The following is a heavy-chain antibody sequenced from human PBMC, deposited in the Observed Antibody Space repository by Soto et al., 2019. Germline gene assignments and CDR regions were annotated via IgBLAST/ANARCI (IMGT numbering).Heavy chain of an antibody. V-gene: IGHV3-30*18. Sequence: LRLSCAASGFTFSKYGMHWVRQAPGKGLEWVAVISYDGTNKKYADSVKGRFTISRDNSKNTLYLQVDSLRAEDTALYYCAKDREEMSRSWPAYWGQGTLVTVSS. CDR2: ISYDGTNK. J-gene: IGHJ4*02. CDR3: AKDREEMSRSWPAY. CDR1: GFTFSKYG.